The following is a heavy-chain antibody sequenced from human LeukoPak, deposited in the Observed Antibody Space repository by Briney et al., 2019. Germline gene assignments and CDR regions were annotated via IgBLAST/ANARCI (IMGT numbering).Heavy chain of an antibody. CDR2: IKSKTDGGTT. D-gene: IGHD5-12*01. Sequence: PGGSLRLSCAASGFTFSNAWMSWVRLAPGKGLEWVGRIKSKTDGGTTDYAAPVKGRFTISRDDSKNTLYLQMNSLETEDTAVYYCTTDQSHRGYDPGYFDYWGQGTLVTVSS. CDR1: GFTFSNAW. CDR3: TTDQSHRGYDPGYFDY. V-gene: IGHV3-15*01. J-gene: IGHJ4*02.